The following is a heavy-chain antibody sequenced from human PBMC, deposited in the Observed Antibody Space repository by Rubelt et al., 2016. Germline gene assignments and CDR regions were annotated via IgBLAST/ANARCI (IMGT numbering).Heavy chain of an antibody. CDR2: INAGNGKT. D-gene: IGHD1-26*01. J-gene: IGHJ4*02. V-gene: IGHV1-3*01. CDR1: GYTFTSYA. Sequence: QVQLVQSGAEVKKPGASVKVSCKASGYTFTSYAMHWVRQAPGQRLEWMGWINAGNGKTKCAQEVQGRGTITRDTSASTAYMEPSSLGSEDTAVYYCAGSSGSYYGDELDYWGQGTLVTVSS. CDR3: AGSSGSYYGDELDY.